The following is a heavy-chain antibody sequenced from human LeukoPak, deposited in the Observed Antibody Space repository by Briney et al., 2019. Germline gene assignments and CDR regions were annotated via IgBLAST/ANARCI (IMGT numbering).Heavy chain of an antibody. CDR3: AKGIGYSYGGNWFDP. D-gene: IGHD5-18*01. J-gene: IGHJ5*02. Sequence: PGRSLRLSCAASGFTFDDYAMHCVRQAPGKGLEGVSGISWNSGSIGYADPAKGRFTISRDNAKNALSLQMNSLRAEDMALYYCAKGIGYSYGGNWFDPWGQGTLVTVSS. CDR1: GFTFDDYA. CDR2: ISWNSGSI. V-gene: IGHV3-9*03.